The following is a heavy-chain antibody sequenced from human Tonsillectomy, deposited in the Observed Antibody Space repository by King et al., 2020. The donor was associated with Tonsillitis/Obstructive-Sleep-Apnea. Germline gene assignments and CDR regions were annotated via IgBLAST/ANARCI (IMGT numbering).Heavy chain of an antibody. V-gene: IGHV5-51*01. J-gene: IGHJ3*02. CDR2: IYPGDSDT. Sequence: VQLVESGAEVKKPGESLKISCKGSGNSFTRYWIGWVRQMPEKGLEWMGIIYPGDSDTRYSPSFQGQVTISADKSTTTAYLQWSSLKASDTAMYYCALPVAVDVAFNIWGQGTMVTVSS. CDR3: ALPVAVDVAFNI. CDR1: GNSFTRYW.